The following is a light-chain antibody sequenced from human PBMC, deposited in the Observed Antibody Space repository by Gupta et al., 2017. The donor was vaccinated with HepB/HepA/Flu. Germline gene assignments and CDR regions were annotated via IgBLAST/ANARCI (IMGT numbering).Light chain of an antibody. Sequence: EIVLTQSPGTLSLSPGERATLSCRASQSVYSNYLAWYQQRPGQAPRLFIYGASSSATGIPDRFSGSGSGTDFTLTISRLEPEDFAVYYCQQDCSLPLTFGQGTKMEIK. V-gene: IGKV3-20*01. J-gene: IGKJ2*01. CDR3: QQDCSLPLT. CDR2: GAS. CDR1: QSVYSNY.